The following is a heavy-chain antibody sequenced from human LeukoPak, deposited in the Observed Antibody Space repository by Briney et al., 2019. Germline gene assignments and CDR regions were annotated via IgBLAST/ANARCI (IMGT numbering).Heavy chain of an antibody. CDR3: ASVTITYYYDSSGYYQSPSGFDY. V-gene: IGHV4-39*07. J-gene: IGHJ4*02. D-gene: IGHD3-22*01. CDR1: GGSISSSGYY. CDR2: IYYTGST. Sequence: PSETLSLTCIVSGGSISSSGYYWGWIRQPPEKGLEWIGSIYYTGSTYYNPSLKSRVTISVDTSKNQFSLKLSSVTAADTAVYYCASVTITYYYDSSGYYQSPSGFDYWGQGTLVTVSS.